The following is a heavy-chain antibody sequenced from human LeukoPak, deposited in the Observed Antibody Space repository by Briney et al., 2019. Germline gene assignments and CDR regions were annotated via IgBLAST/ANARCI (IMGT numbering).Heavy chain of an antibody. D-gene: IGHD3-3*01. CDR1: GFTFSSYW. Sequence: GGSLRLSCAASGFTFSSYWMSWVRQAPGKGLEWVANIKQDGSEKYYVDSVKGRFIISRDNAKNSLYLQMNSLRAEDTAVYYCARAQNPTYYDFWSGYDAFDIWGQGTMVTVSS. V-gene: IGHV3-7*01. CDR3: ARAQNPTYYDFWSGYDAFDI. CDR2: IKQDGSEK. J-gene: IGHJ3*02.